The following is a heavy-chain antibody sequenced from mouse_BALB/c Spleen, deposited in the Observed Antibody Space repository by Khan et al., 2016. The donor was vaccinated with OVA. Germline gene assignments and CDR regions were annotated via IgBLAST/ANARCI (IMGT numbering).Heavy chain of an antibody. CDR3: ARDYWFTY. V-gene: IGHV5-6-5*01. CDR2: ISSGGST. J-gene: IGHJ3*01. CDR1: GFTFSNYA. Sequence: EVQGVESGGGLVKPGGSLKFSCAASGFTFSNYAMSWVRQTPEKRLEWVASISSGGSTYYPDSVKGRFTISRDNARNILYLQMSSLRSEDTAMYYCARDYWFTYWGQGTLVTVSA.